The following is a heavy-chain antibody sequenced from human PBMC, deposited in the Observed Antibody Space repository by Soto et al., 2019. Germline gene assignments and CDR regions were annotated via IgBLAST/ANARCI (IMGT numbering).Heavy chain of an antibody. V-gene: IGHV4-4*02. CDR1: GGSISSSNW. D-gene: IGHD5-18*01. J-gene: IGHJ5*02. Sequence: PSETLSLTCAVSGGSISSSNWWSWVRQPPGKGLEWIGEIYHSGSTNYNPSLKSRVTISVDKSKNQFSLKLSSVTAADTAVYYCARDRGSYGYFWFDPWGQGXLVTVYS. CDR2: IYHSGST. CDR3: ARDRGSYGYFWFDP.